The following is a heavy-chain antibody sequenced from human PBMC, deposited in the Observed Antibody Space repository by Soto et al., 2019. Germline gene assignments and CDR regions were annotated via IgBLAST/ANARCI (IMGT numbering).Heavy chain of an antibody. V-gene: IGHV3-74*01. J-gene: IGHJ6*02. CDR2: SISGGSRV. CDR3: ARERTSKGGLDV. CDR1: GFMFSHDW. Sequence: GGSLRLSGAASGFMFSHDWMNWVRQGPGKGLEWIARSISGGSRVTYADSVEGRFTITRDNAKNMLFLEMHSLTVEDTAVYYCARERTSKGGLDVWGQGTTVTVSS.